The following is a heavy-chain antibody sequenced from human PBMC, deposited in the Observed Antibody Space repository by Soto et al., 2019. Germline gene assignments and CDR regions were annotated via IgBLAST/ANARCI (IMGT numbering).Heavy chain of an antibody. V-gene: IGHV4-34*01. CDR1: GGSFSGYY. CDR2: INHSGST. Sequence: SETLSLTCAVYGGSFSGYYWSWIRQPPGKGLEWIGEINHSGSTNYNPSLKSRVTISVDTSKNQFSLKLSSVTAADTAVYYCARARGSGSWYWFEPWGQGTLVTVSS. D-gene: IGHD1-26*01. J-gene: IGHJ5*02. CDR3: ARARGSGSWYWFEP.